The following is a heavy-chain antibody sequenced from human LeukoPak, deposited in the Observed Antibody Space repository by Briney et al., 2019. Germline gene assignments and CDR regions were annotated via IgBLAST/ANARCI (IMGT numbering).Heavy chain of an antibody. Sequence: GGSLRLSCAAFGFTFSSYWMSWVRQAPGKGLEWVANIKQDGSEKYYVDSVKGRFTISRDNAKNSLYLQMNSLRAEDTAVYYCARGWRLRNDYWGQGTLVTVSS. CDR1: GFTFSSYW. D-gene: IGHD4-17*01. CDR3: ARGWRLRNDY. V-gene: IGHV3-7*01. J-gene: IGHJ4*02. CDR2: IKQDGSEK.